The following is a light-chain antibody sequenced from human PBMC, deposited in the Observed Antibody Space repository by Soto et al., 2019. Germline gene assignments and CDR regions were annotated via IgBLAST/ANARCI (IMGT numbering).Light chain of an antibody. CDR3: QQYGSSAPNT. J-gene: IGKJ5*01. CDR1: QSVSSNY. V-gene: IGKV3-20*01. Sequence: EIVLTQSPDTLSFSPGEGATLSCRASQSVSSNYLAWYQQKPGQAPRLLIYGASSRATGIPDRFSGSGSGTDFTLTISRLEPEDFAMYYCQQYGSSAPNTFGQGTRLEIE. CDR2: GAS.